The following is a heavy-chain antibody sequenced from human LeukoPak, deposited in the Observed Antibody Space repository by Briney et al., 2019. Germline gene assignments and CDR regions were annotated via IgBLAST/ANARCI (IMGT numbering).Heavy chain of an antibody. D-gene: IGHD2-2*01. CDR3: ARVGYCSTTRCLRPFDY. CDR2: IYYSGST. V-gene: IGHV4-4*02. Sequence: PSETLSLTCAVSSGSISSTTWWSWVRQPPGKGLEWIGYIYYSGSTNYNPSLKSRVTISVDTSKNQFSLKLTSVTAADTAVYYCARVGYCSTTRCLRPFDYWGQGTLVTVSS. J-gene: IGHJ4*02. CDR1: SGSISSTTW.